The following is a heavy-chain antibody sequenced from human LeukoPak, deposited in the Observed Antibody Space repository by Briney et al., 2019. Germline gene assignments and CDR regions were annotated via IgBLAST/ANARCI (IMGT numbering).Heavy chain of an antibody. D-gene: IGHD1-26*01. J-gene: IGHJ4*02. Sequence: ASVKVSCKASGYTVTSYGISWVRQAPGQGLEWIGSISAYNGNTNYAQKLQGRVTMTTDTSTSTAYMELRSLRSDDTAVYYCARWGGELLYFDYWGQGTLVTVSS. CDR1: GYTVTSYG. CDR3: ARWGGELLYFDY. CDR2: ISAYNGNT. V-gene: IGHV1-18*01.